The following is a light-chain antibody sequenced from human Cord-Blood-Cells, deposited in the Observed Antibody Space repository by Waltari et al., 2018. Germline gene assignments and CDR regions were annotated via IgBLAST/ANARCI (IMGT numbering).Light chain of an antibody. CDR1: QSVLYSSNNKNY. J-gene: IGKJ4*01. CDR3: QQYYSTPLT. Sequence: DIVMTQSPDSLAVSLGERATINCKSSQSVLYSSNNKNYLAWYQQKPGQPPKLLIYWASTRESGVPDPFSCSGSGTDFTLTISSLQAEDGAVYYCQQYYSTPLTFGGGTKVEIK. CDR2: WAS. V-gene: IGKV4-1*01.